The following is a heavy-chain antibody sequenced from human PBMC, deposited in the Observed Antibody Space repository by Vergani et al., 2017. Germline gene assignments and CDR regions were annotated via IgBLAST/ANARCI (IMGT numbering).Heavy chain of an antibody. CDR3: ASDGDRYPRGVCGY. V-gene: IGHV4-61*02. D-gene: IGHD2-21*02. Sequence: QVQLQESGPGLVKPSQTLSLTCTVSGGSISSGSYYWSWIRQPAGKGLEWIGRIYTSGSTNYNPSLKSRVTISVDTSKNQFSLKLSSVTAADTAVYYCASDGDRYPRGVCGYWGQGTLVTVSS. J-gene: IGHJ4*02. CDR2: IYTSGST. CDR1: GGSISSGSYY.